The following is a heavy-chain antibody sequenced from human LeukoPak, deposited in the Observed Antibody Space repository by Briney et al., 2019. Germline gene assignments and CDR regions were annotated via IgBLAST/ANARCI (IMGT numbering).Heavy chain of an antibody. V-gene: IGHV3-21*01. Sequence: GGSLRLSCAASGFTFSSYSMNWVRQAPGKGLEWVSSISSSSSYIYYADSVKGRFTTSRDNAKNSLYLQMNSLRAEDTAVYYCARDLYGSAGFDYWGQGTLVTVSS. CDR1: GFTFSSYS. CDR3: ARDLYGSAGFDY. CDR2: ISSSSSYI. J-gene: IGHJ4*02. D-gene: IGHD3-10*01.